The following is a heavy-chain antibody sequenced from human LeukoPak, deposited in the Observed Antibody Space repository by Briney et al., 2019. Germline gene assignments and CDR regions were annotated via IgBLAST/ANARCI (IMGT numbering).Heavy chain of an antibody. D-gene: IGHD6-13*01. CDR1: GGSISSGGYS. V-gene: IGHV4-30-2*01. J-gene: IGHJ4*02. CDR2: IYHSGST. Sequence: SQTLSLTCAVSGGSISSGGYSWSWIRQPPGKGLEWIGYIYHSGSTYYNPALTSRVTISVDRSKNQFSLKLSSVTAADTAVYYCARLVAATGNFDYWGQGTLVTVSS. CDR3: ARLVAATGNFDY.